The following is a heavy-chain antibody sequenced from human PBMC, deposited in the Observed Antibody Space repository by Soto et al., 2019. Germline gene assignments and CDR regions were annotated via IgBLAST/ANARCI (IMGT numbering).Heavy chain of an antibody. CDR3: ARGRGITIFGVVIAREFDY. V-gene: IGHV1-3*01. CDR2: INAGNGNT. J-gene: IGHJ4*02. D-gene: IGHD3-3*01. Sequence: QVQLVQSGAEVKKPGASVKVSCKASGYTFTSYAMHWVRQAPGQSLEWMGWINAGNGNTKDSQKLQGRVTITRDKSASTAYMELSSLRSEDTAVYYCARGRGITIFGVVIAREFDYWGQGTLVTVSS. CDR1: GYTFTSYA.